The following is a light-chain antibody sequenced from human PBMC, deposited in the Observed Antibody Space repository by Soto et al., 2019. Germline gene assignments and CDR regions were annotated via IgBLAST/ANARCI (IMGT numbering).Light chain of an antibody. Sequence: QSALTQPASVSGSPGQSITIPCTGTSSDVGGYPYVSWYQHHPGKAPKLVIYDVSIRPSGVSNRFSGSKSGNTASLTISGLQAEDEADYYCSSYTVISTLVFGRGTKLTLL. V-gene: IGLV2-14*03. CDR3: SSYTVISTLV. CDR2: DVS. CDR1: SSDVGGYPY. J-gene: IGLJ2*01.